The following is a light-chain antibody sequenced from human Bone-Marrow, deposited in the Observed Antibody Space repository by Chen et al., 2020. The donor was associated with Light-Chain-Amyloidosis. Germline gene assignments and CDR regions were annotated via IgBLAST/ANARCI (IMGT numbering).Light chain of an antibody. V-gene: IGKV3-20*01. CDR3: QQYGSSTWT. Sequence: ENVLTPSPDTLSLSPGESATLSCWASKTVITNYLAWYQQNPGLPPRLLIYGASTRATGIPARFSGSGSGTVFTLTITRLEPEDFAVYYCQQYGSSTWTFGQGTKVEIK. J-gene: IGKJ1*01. CDR2: GAS. CDR1: KTVITNY.